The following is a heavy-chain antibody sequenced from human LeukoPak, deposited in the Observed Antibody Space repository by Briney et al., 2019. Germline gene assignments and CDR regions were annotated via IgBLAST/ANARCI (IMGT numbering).Heavy chain of an antibody. CDR2: INHSGST. CDR3: ARRYGFRRWETDY. J-gene: IGHJ4*02. CDR1: GGSFSGYY. V-gene: IGHV4-34*01. D-gene: IGHD3-10*01. Sequence: SGTLSLTCAVYGGSFSGYYWSWIRQPPGKGLEWIGEINHSGSTNYNPSLKSRVTISVDTSKNQFSLKLSSVTAADTAVYYCARRYGFRRWETDYWGQGTLVTVSS.